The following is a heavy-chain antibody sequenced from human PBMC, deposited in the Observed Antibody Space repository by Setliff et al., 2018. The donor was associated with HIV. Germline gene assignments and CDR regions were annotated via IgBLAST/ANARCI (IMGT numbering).Heavy chain of an antibody. J-gene: IGHJ3*02. V-gene: IGHV1-46*01. CDR2: IIPSGGST. D-gene: IGHD6-13*01. Sequence: ASVKVSCKASGGTFSSYAISWVRQAPGQGLEWMGGIIPSGGSTSYAQKFQGRVTMTRDTSTSTVYMELSSLRSEDMAVYYCARAGIAAGEAFDIWGQGTMVT. CDR3: ARAGIAAGEAFDI. CDR1: GGTFSSYA.